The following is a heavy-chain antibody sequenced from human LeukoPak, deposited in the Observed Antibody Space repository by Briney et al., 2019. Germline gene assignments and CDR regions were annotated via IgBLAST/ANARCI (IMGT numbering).Heavy chain of an antibody. J-gene: IGHJ4*02. D-gene: IGHD2-2*02. CDR3: AREGSSTSCYTN. CDR2: IIPIFGTA. CDR1: GGTFSSYA. Sequence: GASVKVSCKASGGTFSSYAISWVRQAPGQGLEWMGGIIPIFGTANYAQKFQGRVTITADESTSTAYMELSSLRSEDTAVYYCAREGSSTSCYTNWGQGTLVTVSS. V-gene: IGHV1-69*13.